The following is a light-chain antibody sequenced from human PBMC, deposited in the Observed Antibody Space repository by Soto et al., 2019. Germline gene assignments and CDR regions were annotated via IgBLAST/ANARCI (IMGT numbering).Light chain of an antibody. Sequence: DIQMTQYPSSVSASVADTVTITCRASQRISRRLAWYQQKPGKVPKLLIYATSSLQSGVPSRFSGSGSGTDFTLTITSLQPEDFATYYCQQGFTFPYTFGQGTKLEIK. V-gene: IGKV1-12*01. CDR3: QQGFTFPYT. CDR2: ATS. J-gene: IGKJ2*01. CDR1: QRISRR.